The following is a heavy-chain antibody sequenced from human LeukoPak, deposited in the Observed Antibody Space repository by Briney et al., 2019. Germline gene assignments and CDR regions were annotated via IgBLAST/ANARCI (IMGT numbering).Heavy chain of an antibody. Sequence: GESLKISCKGSGYSFTSYWIGWVRQMPGKGLEWMGIIYPGDSDTRYSPSFQGQVTISADKSISTAFLQWSSLKASDTAIFYCARGPTSDVFDFWGQGTMVTVSS. CDR3: ARGPTSDVFDF. V-gene: IGHV5-51*01. CDR1: GYSFTSYW. J-gene: IGHJ3*01. CDR2: IYPGDSDT. D-gene: IGHD2-21*02.